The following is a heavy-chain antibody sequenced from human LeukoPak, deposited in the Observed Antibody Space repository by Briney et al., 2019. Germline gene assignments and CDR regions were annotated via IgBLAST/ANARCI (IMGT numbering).Heavy chain of an antibody. Sequence: VGSLRLSCAASGFSFSSSWMTWVRQAPGKGLEWLANIKGDGSDKNYVDSVKGRFTISRDNAKNSLFLQMSSLRGEDTALYYCATEHWGPNSWGQGTLVTVSS. J-gene: IGHJ4*02. CDR3: ATEHWGPNS. CDR2: IKGDGSDK. CDR1: GFSFSSSW. D-gene: IGHD3-16*01. V-gene: IGHV3-7*01.